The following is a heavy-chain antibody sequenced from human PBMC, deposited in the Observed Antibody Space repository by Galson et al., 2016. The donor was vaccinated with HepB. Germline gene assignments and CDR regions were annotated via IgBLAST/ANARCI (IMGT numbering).Heavy chain of an antibody. V-gene: IGHV4-31*03. D-gene: IGHD1-26*01. CDR1: GGAISSGGYY. Sequence: TLSLTCTVSGGAISSGGYYWSWIRQHPGKGLEWIGCISYTGSTGYNASLKARLAISADTSENQFSLRLSSVTAADTAVYYCARDSGRAGFSWGQGTLVIVSS. CDR2: ISYTGST. CDR3: ARDSGRAGFS. J-gene: IGHJ4*02.